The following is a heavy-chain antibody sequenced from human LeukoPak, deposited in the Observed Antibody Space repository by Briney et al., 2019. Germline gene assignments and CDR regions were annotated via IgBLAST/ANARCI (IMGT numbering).Heavy chain of an antibody. Sequence: GGSLRLSCAASGFTFSRYSMNWVRQAPGKGLEWVSYISSRSDTIYYADSVKGRFTISRDNAQNSLYLQMNSLRAEDTAVYYCADGDCYWGQGTLVTVSS. D-gene: IGHD4-17*01. CDR1: GFTFSRYS. J-gene: IGHJ4*02. CDR3: ADGDCY. V-gene: IGHV3-48*01. CDR2: ISSRSDTI.